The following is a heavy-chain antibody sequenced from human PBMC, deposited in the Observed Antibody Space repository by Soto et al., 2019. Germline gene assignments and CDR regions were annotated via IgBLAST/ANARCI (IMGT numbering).Heavy chain of an antibody. D-gene: IGHD4-17*01. CDR2: IYYSGST. CDR3: ARSVTTVVTMDV. J-gene: IGHJ6*02. CDR1: GGSISSSSYY. Sequence: QLQLQESGPGLVKPSETLSLTCTVSGGSISSSSYYWGWIRQPPGKGLEWIGSIYYSGSTYYNPSITSRVTRSIVTSPNQFSLKLSSVPAADTAVYYCARSVTTVVTMDVWGQGTTVTVSS. V-gene: IGHV4-39*01.